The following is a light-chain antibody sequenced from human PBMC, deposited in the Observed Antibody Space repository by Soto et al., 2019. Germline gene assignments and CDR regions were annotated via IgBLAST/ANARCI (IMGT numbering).Light chain of an antibody. Sequence: DIHLTQSPSSLSASVGDRVTITCRASESVGASLAWYQQKPGKAPKLLIHGASTADSDVPIRFSGSGSGTEFTLTISSLQPGDVGTYFCQQYNEYSTFGQGTRLEI. CDR2: GAS. CDR1: ESVGAS. J-gene: IGKJ2*01. CDR3: QQYNEYST. V-gene: IGKV1-5*01.